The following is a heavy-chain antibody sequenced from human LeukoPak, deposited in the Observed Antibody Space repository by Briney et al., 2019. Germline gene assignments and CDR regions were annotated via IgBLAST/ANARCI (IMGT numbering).Heavy chain of an antibody. J-gene: IGHJ3*02. CDR3: ARDSSTEVFDI. CDR1: GYTFISYY. Sequence: ASVKVSCKASGYTFISYYMHWVRQAPGQGLEWMGIINPSDGDTGYAQKFQGRVTITRDTSTSTGYMELSSLRSEDTAVYYCARDSSTEVFDIWGQGTMVTVSS. CDR2: INPSDGDT. V-gene: IGHV1-46*01.